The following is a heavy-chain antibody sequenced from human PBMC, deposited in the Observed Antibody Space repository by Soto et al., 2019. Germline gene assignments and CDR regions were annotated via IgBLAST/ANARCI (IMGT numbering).Heavy chain of an antibody. Sequence: GESLKISCKGSGYSFTSYWIGWVRQMPGKGLEWMGIIYPGDSDTRYSPSFQGQVTISADKSISTAYLQWSSLKASDTAMYYCARHGIYDYIWGSYRDRPNYYYYYMDVWGKGTTVTVSS. CDR1: GYSFTSYW. J-gene: IGHJ6*03. CDR3: ARHGIYDYIWGSYRDRPNYYYYYMDV. D-gene: IGHD3-16*02. CDR2: IYPGDSDT. V-gene: IGHV5-51*01.